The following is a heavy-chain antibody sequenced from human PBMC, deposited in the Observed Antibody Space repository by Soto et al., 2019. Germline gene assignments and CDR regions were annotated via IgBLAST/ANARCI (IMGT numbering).Heavy chain of an antibody. J-gene: IGHJ6*02. CDR1: GEAVRSGQSD. CDR2: TFVTGAT. CDR3: AIGLADSAGSSLCGRRAV. Sequence: QVQLQESGPGLVKPSETLSLICFVSGEAVRSGQSDWTWIRPAPGKGLEWMGHTFVTGATKYSASLTSRVTMSVDTSKSQISLNLTSVTAADSATYYCAIGLADSAGSSLCGRRAVWGQWTTVPVAS. V-gene: IGHV4-61*01. D-gene: IGHD3-10*01.